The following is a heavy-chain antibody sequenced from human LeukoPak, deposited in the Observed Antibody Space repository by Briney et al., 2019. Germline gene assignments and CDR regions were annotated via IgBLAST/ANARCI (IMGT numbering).Heavy chain of an antibody. CDR2: IIPIFGTA. J-gene: IGHJ4*02. Sequence: SVKVSCTASGGTFSSYAISWVRQAPGQGLEWMGGIIPIFGTANYAQKFQGRVTITADESTSTAYMELSSLRSEDTAVYYCARDYDSSGYYSNWGQGTLVTVSS. CDR1: GGTFSSYA. V-gene: IGHV1-69*01. D-gene: IGHD3-22*01. CDR3: ARDYDSSGYYSN.